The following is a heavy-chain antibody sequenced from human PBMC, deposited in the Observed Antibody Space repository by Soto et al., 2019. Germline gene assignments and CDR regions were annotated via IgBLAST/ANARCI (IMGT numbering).Heavy chain of an antibody. CDR2: IYFSGST. V-gene: IGHV4-39*01. J-gene: IGHJ4*02. CDR3: ARHRSF. CDR1: GANMINTSDY. Sequence: PSLTYTVSGANMINTSDYWGWIRQSPGKGLEWIGTIYFSGSTFYNPSLKSRLTISIGRSKNQFSLRLTSGTAADTAVYYCARHRSFWGQGTRVTGSS.